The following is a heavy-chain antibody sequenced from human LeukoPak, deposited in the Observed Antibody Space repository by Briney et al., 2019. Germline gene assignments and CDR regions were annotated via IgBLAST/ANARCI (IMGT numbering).Heavy chain of an antibody. D-gene: IGHD3-10*01. CDR1: GFTFSSYA. CDR3: AKLLDSGSYYKYDY. Sequence: GGSLSLSCAASGFTFSSYAMSWVRLAPGKGLEWVSTICGGGSFTYYADSVKGRFTISRDNSMNTLSLQMNSLRADDTAVYYCAKLLDSGSYYKYDYWGQGTLVPVSS. V-gene: IGHV3-23*01. CDR2: ICGGGSFT. J-gene: IGHJ4*02.